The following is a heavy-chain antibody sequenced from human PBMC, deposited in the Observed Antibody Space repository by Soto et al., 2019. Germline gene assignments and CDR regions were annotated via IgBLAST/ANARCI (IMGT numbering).Heavy chain of an antibody. CDR2: ISDDSSYI. V-gene: IGHV3-21*06. CDR1: GFMFSAYT. J-gene: IGHJ1*01. Sequence: LRLSFAASGFMFSAYTMNWVRQAPGKGLGWLSSISDDSSYIDYADSLRGRFTVSRDNARNSLYLQIDSLGVEDTAVYYCATPYYFNHWGPGTLVTVSS. D-gene: IGHD3-16*01. CDR3: ATPYYFNH.